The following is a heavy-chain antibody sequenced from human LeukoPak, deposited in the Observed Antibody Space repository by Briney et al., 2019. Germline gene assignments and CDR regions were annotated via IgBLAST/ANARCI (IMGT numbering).Heavy chain of an antibody. D-gene: IGHD3-10*01. Sequence: GGSLRLSCAASGFTFSGYEMNWVRQAPGKGLEWVAFIRYNGNNQYYADSVKGRFTISRDNSKNTLYLQMNSLKGDDTAVYYCAKDSAFYYIDVWGKGTTVIISS. J-gene: IGHJ6*03. CDR2: IRYNGNNQ. V-gene: IGHV3-30*02. CDR1: GFTFSGYE. CDR3: AKDSAFYYIDV.